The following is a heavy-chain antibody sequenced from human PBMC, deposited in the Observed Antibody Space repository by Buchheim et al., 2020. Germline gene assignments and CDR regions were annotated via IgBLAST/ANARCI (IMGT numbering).Heavy chain of an antibody. CDR1: GFSLSTSGMC. CDR2: IDWDDDK. J-gene: IGHJ6*03. CDR3: ARISIAAEDYYYYMDV. V-gene: IGHV2-70*15. Sequence: QVTLRESGPALVKPTQTLTLTCTFSGFSLSTSGMCVSWIRQPPGKALEWLARIDWDDDKYYSTSLKTRLTISKDTSKNQVGLTMTNMDPVDTATYYCARISIAAEDYYYYMDVWGKGTT. D-gene: IGHD6-13*01.